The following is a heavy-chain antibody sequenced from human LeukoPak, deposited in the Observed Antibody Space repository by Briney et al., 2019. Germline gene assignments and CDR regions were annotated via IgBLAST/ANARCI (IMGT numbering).Heavy chain of an antibody. CDR3: AKVLRQWLGFLDY. V-gene: IGHV3-30*18. D-gene: IGHD6-19*01. Sequence: PGGFLRLSCAASGFTFSSYGMHWVRQAPGKGLEWVAVISYDGSNKYYADSVKGRFTISRDNSKNTLYLQMNSLRAEGTAVYYCAKVLRQWLGFLDYWGQGTLVTVSS. CDR1: GFTFSSYG. CDR2: ISYDGSNK. J-gene: IGHJ4*02.